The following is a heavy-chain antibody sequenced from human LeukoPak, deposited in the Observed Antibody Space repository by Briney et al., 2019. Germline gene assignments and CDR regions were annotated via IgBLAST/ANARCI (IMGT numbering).Heavy chain of an antibody. J-gene: IGHJ4*02. Sequence: EASVKVSCKASGYTFTSYGISWVRQAPGQGLEWMGWISAYNGNTNYAQKLQGRVTMTTDTSTSTAYMELSRLRFDDTALYYCARSPHILTGENFDYWGQGTLVTVSS. D-gene: IGHD3-9*01. CDR2: ISAYNGNT. V-gene: IGHV1-18*01. CDR1: GYTFTSYG. CDR3: ARSPHILTGENFDY.